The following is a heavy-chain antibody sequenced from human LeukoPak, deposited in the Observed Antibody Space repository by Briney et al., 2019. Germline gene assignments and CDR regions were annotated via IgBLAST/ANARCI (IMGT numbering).Heavy chain of an antibody. CDR3: ARAGYSSSWYIIDYYGMDV. CDR2: IYYSGST. V-gene: IGHV4-31*03. D-gene: IGHD6-13*01. J-gene: IGHJ6*02. Sequence: SETLSLTCTVSGGSISSGGYYWSWIRQHPGKGLEWIGYIYYSGSTYYNPSLKSRVTISVDMSKNQFSLKLSSVTAADTAVYYCARAGYSSSWYIIDYYGMDVWGQGTTVTVSS. CDR1: GGSISSGGYY.